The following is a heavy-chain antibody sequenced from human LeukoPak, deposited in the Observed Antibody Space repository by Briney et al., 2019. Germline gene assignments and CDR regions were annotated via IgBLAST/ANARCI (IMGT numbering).Heavy chain of an antibody. CDR3: AKPQTYYDILTGPPMGYFDY. CDR1: GFTFSSYA. CDR2: ISGSGGST. V-gene: IGHV3-23*01. D-gene: IGHD3-9*01. J-gene: IGHJ4*02. Sequence: PGGSLRLSCAASGFTFSSYAMSWVRQAPGKGLEWVSAISGSGGSTYYADSVRGRFTISRDNSKNTLYLQMNSLRAEDTAVYYCAKPQTYYDILTGPPMGYFDYWGQGTLVTVSS.